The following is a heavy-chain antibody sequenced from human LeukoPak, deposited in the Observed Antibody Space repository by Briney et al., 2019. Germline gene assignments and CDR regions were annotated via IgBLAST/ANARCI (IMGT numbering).Heavy chain of an antibody. CDR2: ISAYNGNT. J-gene: IGHJ4*02. CDR3: ARDLLPIVVVPAAIGY. D-gene: IGHD2-2*02. V-gene: IGHV1-18*01. Sequence: GASVKVSCKASGYTFTSYGISWVRQAPGQGLEWMGWISAYNGNTNYAQKLQGRVTMTTDTSTSTAYMELRSLRSDDTAVYYCARDLLPIVVVPAAIGYRGQGTLVTVSS. CDR1: GYTFTSYG.